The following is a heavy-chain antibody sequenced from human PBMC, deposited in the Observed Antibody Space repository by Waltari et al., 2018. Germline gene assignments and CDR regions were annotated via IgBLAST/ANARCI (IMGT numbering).Heavy chain of an antibody. D-gene: IGHD2-2*01. CDR1: GGSISSSRYY. V-gene: IGHV4-39*07. CDR3: ARVPGGVVVPAAPDY. J-gene: IGHJ4*02. CDR2: NYYSGST. Sequence: QLQLQESGPGLVKPSETLSLTCTVSGGSISSSRYYWGWIRQPPGKGLEWIGSNYYSGSTYYIPSVKRRGTISFDPSKNQFSLTLSSAAAADTAVYYCARVPGGVVVPAAPDYWGQGTLVTASS.